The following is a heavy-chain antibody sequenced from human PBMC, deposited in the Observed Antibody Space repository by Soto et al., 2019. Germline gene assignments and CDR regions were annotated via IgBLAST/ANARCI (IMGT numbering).Heavy chain of an antibody. CDR2: ISAYNGNI. CDR3: ARDSPPVDY. Sequence: QVQLVQSGAEVKKPGASVKVSCKASGYTCTNYGISWVRQATGQGLEWMGWISAYNGNINYAQKLQGRVTMTTDTSTSTDSMELRSLRSDDTAVYYCARDSPPVDYWGQRTLVTVSS. J-gene: IGHJ4*02. CDR1: GYTCTNYG. V-gene: IGHV1-18*01.